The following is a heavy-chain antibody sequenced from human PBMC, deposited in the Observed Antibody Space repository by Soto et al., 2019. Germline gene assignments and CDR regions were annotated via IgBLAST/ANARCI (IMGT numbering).Heavy chain of an antibody. V-gene: IGHV4-59*01. J-gene: IGHJ4*02. D-gene: IGHD4-17*01. CDR1: HGSISSFY. CDR3: ARGSTGDFDY. CDR2: IYYSGST. Sequence: SETLSLTCIVTHGSISSFYWNWIRQPPGKGLGWIGYIYYSGSTNYNPSLKSRATISVDTSMNQFSLRLKLSSVTAADTAVYYCARGSTGDFDYWGQGTPVTVSS.